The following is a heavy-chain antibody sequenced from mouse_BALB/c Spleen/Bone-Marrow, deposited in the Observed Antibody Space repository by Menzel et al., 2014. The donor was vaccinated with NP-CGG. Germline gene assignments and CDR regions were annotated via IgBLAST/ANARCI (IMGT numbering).Heavy chain of an antibody. D-gene: IGHD1-1*01. CDR3: TRPGYYYGSSPYAMGY. J-gene: IGHJ4*01. CDR1: GYTFTSYW. Sequence: QVQLQQSGAELVRPGASVKLSSKTSGYTFTSYWINWVKQRPGQGLEWIGNIYPSDSYTTYNQKFKDKATLTVDKSSSTAYMQLSSPTSEDSAVYYCTRPGYYYGSSPYAMGYWGQGTSVTVSS. CDR2: IYPSDSYT. V-gene: IGHV1-69*02.